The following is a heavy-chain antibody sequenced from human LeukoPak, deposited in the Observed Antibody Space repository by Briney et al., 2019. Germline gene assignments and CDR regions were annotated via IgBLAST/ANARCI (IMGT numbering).Heavy chain of an antibody. CDR3: AREDDYGAWFDP. CDR2: ISSYSGST. Sequence: SETLSLTCTVSGGSISSSSYSWGWIRQPPGKGLEWIGSISSYSGSTNYNPSLKSRVTISLDTSKNQFSLKLSSVTAADTAVYYCAREDDYGAWFDPWGQGTLVTVSS. J-gene: IGHJ5*02. V-gene: IGHV4-39*07. CDR1: GGSISSSSYS. D-gene: IGHD4-17*01.